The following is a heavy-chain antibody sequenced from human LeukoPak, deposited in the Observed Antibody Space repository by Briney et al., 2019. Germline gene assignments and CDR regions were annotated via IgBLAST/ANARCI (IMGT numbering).Heavy chain of an antibody. J-gene: IGHJ4*02. Sequence: SETLSLTCDVYGGSFSGYYWSWIRQPPGKGLEWIGSIYHSGTTYYNPSLKSRVTISVDTSKNQFSLKLSSVTAADTAVYYCARFPHYYDSSNSYIRFYLDYWGQGSLVTVSS. CDR3: ARFPHYYDSSNSYIRFYLDY. D-gene: IGHD3-22*01. V-gene: IGHV4-34*01. CDR2: IYHSGTT. CDR1: GGSFSGYY.